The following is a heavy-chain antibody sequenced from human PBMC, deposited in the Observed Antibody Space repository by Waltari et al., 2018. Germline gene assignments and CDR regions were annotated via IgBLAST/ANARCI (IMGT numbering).Heavy chain of an antibody. V-gene: IGHV3-74*01. J-gene: IGHJ6*02. Sequence: EEQLVESGGGLAQPGESLRLSCAASGFTFSRYWMDWVRQAPGKGLVWGSWWNSDGRSTTYVDPGKGRFTHSRDNAKNTLYVQMNRLRAEDTAVYYCARVATKTYSSPVPGRPYYYGMDVWGQGTTVTVSS. D-gene: IGHD6-19*01. CDR2: WNSDGRST. CDR3: ARVATKTYSSPVPGRPYYYGMDV. CDR1: GFTFSRYW.